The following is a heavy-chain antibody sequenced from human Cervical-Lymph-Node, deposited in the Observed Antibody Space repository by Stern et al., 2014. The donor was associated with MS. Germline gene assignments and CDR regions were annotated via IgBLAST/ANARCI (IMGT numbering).Heavy chain of an antibody. D-gene: IGHD3-10*01. CDR2: VSWNRGAI. V-gene: IGHV3-9*01. J-gene: IGHJ6*02. Sequence: EVHLVESGGDLVQPGRSLRLSCVASGFTLGDYAMHWVRQAPGKGLEWVAGVSWNRGAIGYAEYVEGRVTFSRAKPKNSLYLQMNSLRLEDSALYYCAREKSDSILWFGDLRDYNYGVDVWGRGTSVTVSS. CDR3: AREKSDSILWFGDLRDYNYGVDV. CDR1: GFTLGDYA.